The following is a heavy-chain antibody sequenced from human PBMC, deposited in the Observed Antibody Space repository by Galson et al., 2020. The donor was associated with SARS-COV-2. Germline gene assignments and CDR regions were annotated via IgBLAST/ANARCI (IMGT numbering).Heavy chain of an antibody. Sequence: GESLKISCKASGYTFTGYYMHWVRQAPGQGLEWMGWINPNSGGTNYAQKFQGRVTMTRDTSISTAYMELSRLRSDDTAVYYCARIGASSSWSYYYYYGMDVWGQGTTVTVSS. D-gene: IGHD6-13*01. V-gene: IGHV1-2*02. CDR2: INPNSGGT. J-gene: IGHJ6*02. CDR1: GYTFTGYY. CDR3: ARIGASSSWSYYYYYGMDV.